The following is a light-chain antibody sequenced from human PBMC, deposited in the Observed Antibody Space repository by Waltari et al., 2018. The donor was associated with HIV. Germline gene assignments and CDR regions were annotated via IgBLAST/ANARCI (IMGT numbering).Light chain of an antibody. CDR3: CSYAGSHTFVV. CDR2: EVT. V-gene: IGLV2-23*02. J-gene: IGLJ2*01. CDR1: NSDVGSYDL. Sequence: QSALTQPASVSGSPGQSVTISCAGSNSDVGSYDLVSWYQHHPGKAPKRLIYEVTKRPPGVSNRCSGSKSGNTASLTISGLQAEDEADYYCCSYAGSHTFVVFGGGTKLTVL.